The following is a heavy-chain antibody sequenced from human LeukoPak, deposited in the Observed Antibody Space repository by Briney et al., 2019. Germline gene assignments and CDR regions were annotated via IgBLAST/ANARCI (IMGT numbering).Heavy chain of an antibody. CDR2: INPSGGST. CDR3: ARDWALSNYYDSSGLVSD. CDR1: GYTFTSHF. Sequence: ASVKVSCKASGYTFTSHFMHWVRQAPGQGLEWMGIINPSGGSTSYAQKFQGRVTMTRDMSTSTVYMELSSLRSEDTAVYYCARDWALSNYYDSSGLVSDWGQGTLVTVSS. J-gene: IGHJ4*02. D-gene: IGHD3-22*01. V-gene: IGHV1-46*01.